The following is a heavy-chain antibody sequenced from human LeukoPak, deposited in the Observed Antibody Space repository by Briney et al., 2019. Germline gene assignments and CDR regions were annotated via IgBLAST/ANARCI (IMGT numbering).Heavy chain of an antibody. D-gene: IGHD6-13*01. CDR2: INHSGST. CDR1: GGSFSGYY. V-gene: IGHV4-34*01. Sequence: SETLSLTCAVYGGSFSGYYWSWIRQPPGKGLEWIGEINHSGSTNYNPSLKSRVTISVDTSKNQFSLKLSSVTAADTAVYYCARGYSSTNWFERWGQGTLVTVYS. CDR3: ARGYSSTNWFER. J-gene: IGHJ5*02.